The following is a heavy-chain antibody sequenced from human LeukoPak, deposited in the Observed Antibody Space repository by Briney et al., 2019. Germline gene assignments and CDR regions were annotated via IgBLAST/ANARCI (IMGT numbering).Heavy chain of an antibody. V-gene: IGHV4-59*01. Sequence: SETLSLTCTVSGGSISSYYWSWIRQPPGKGLEWIGYIYYSGSTNYNPSLKSRVTISVDTPKNQFSLKLSSVTAADTAVYYCARDRTYYYDSSGYGFDYWGQGTLVTVSS. CDR2: IYYSGST. CDR1: GGSISSYY. D-gene: IGHD3-22*01. J-gene: IGHJ4*02. CDR3: ARDRTYYYDSSGYGFDY.